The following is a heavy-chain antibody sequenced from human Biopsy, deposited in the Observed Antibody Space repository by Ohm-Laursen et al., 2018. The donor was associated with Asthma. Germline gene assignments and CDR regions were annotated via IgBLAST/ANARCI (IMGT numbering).Heavy chain of an antibody. CDR2: IYYSGST. CDR3: ARQGYDFWSGYFDAFDI. D-gene: IGHD3-3*01. J-gene: IGHJ3*02. Sequence: SETLSLTCPVSGGSISSSSYYWGWIRQPPGKGLEWIGSIYYSGSTYYNPSLKSRVTISVDTSKNQLSLKLSSVTAADTAVYYCARQGYDFWSGYFDAFDIWGQGTMVTVSS. CDR1: GGSISSSSYY. V-gene: IGHV4-39*01.